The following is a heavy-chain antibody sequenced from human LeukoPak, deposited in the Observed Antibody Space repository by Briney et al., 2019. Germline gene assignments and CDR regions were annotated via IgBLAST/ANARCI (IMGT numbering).Heavy chain of an antibody. CDR1: GFTFDDYG. CDR3: ARPLHSSGYLNAMDV. D-gene: IGHD3-22*01. J-gene: IGHJ6*03. Sequence: GGSLRLSCAASGFTFDDYGMIWVRQAPGKGLEWVSGINWNGGSTAYADSVKGRFTISRDNAKNSLYLRMNSLRAEDTALYYCARPLHSSGYLNAMDVWGKGTTVTVSS. CDR2: INWNGGST. V-gene: IGHV3-20*04.